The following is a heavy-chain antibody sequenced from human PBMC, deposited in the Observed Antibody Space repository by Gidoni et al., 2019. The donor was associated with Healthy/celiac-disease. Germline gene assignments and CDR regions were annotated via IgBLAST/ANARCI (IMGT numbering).Heavy chain of an antibody. CDR3: ARSGRGGTAMAAYYYYGMDV. D-gene: IGHD5-18*01. CDR1: GFTFSDYY. V-gene: IGHV3-11*01. Sequence: QVQLVESGGGLVKPGGSLRLSCAASGFTFSDYYMSWIRQAPGKGLEWVSFISSSGSTIYYADSVKGRFTISRDNAKNSLYLQMNSLRAEDTAVYYYARSGRGGTAMAAYYYYGMDVWGQGTTVTVSS. J-gene: IGHJ6*02. CDR2: ISSSGSTI.